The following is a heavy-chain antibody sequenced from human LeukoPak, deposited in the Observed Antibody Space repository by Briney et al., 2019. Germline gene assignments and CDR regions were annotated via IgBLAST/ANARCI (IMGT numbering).Heavy chain of an antibody. V-gene: IGHV4-38-2*02. Sequence: SETLSLTCTVSGYSIRSGYYWGWIRQPPGKGLEWIGSIYQSGSSYYNPSLKSRVTISVDTSKNQFSLKLSSVTAADTAVYYCAREANWFDPWGQGTLVTVSS. CDR3: AREANWFDP. CDR2: IYQSGSS. J-gene: IGHJ5*02. CDR1: GYSIRSGYY.